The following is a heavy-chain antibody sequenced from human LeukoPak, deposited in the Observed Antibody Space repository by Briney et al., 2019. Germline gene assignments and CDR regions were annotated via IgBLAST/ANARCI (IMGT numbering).Heavy chain of an antibody. V-gene: IGHV3-15*05. D-gene: IGHD6-19*01. J-gene: IGHJ3*02. CDR1: GFTFSNAW. CDR2: IKSKTDGGTT. Sequence: GGSLRLSCAASGFTFSNAWMSWVRQAPGKGLEWVGRIKSKTDGGTTDYAAPVKGRFTISGDNAKNSLYLQMNSLRAEDTALYYCAKGESGGWPPTSDAFDIWGQGTMVTVSS. CDR3: AKGESGGWPPTSDAFDI.